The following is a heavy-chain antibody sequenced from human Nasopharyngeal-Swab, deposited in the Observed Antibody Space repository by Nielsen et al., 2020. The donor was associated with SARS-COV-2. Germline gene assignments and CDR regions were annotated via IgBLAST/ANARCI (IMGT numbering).Heavy chain of an antibody. CDR1: GGSIRSDPFY. J-gene: IGHJ4*02. Sequence: GSPRLSCKVSGGSIRSDPFYWGWLRQPPGKGLEWIGSIYNTGTTFYNPSLESRATLSRDTSKNEFSLRLSSLAAADSAVYFCAREVGARAGYVYWGQGLLVTVSS. CDR3: AREVGARAGYVY. V-gene: IGHV4-39*07. D-gene: IGHD1-26*01. CDR2: IYNTGTT.